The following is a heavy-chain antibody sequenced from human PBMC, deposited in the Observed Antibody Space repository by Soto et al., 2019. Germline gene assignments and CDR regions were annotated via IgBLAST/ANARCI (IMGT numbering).Heavy chain of an antibody. Sequence: PGGSLRLSCAASGFTFSSYAMHWVRQAPGKGLEWVAVISYDGSNKYYADSVKGRFTISRDNSKNTLYLQMNSLRAEDTAVYYCARDRLNYRLFETRLDYWGQGTLVTVSS. J-gene: IGHJ4*02. V-gene: IGHV3-30-3*01. CDR3: ARDRLNYRLFETRLDY. D-gene: IGHD4-4*01. CDR2: ISYDGSNK. CDR1: GFTFSSYA.